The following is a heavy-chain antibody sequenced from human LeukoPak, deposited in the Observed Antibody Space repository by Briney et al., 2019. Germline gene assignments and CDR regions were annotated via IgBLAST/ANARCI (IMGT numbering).Heavy chain of an antibody. CDR1: GYPFTRYG. D-gene: IGHD4-11*01. J-gene: IGHJ6*03. CDR3: AREEIEVDYSIEDSGRAQYYYLDV. Sequence: GASVKVSCRASGYPFTRYGIHWVRQAPGQGLEWMGWISVYNGNADYAQKLQGRTTMTTDAPTSTAFMELRSLRSDDTAVYFCAREEIEVDYSIEDSGRAQYYYLDVWGKGTTVTVSS. CDR2: ISVYNGNA. V-gene: IGHV1-18*01.